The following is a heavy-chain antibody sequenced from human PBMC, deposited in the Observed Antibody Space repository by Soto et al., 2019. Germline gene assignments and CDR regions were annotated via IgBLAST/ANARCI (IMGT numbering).Heavy chain of an antibody. J-gene: IGHJ3*02. CDR1: GFTFSSYW. CDR2: IKQDGSEK. CDR3: ARDRDSSSWYSGPHAFDI. D-gene: IGHD6-13*01. V-gene: IGHV3-7*01. Sequence: GGSLRLSCVASGFTFSSYWMSWVRQAPGKGLEWVANIKQDGSEKYYVDSVKGRFTISRDNAKNSLYLQMNSLRAEDTAVYYCARDRDSSSWYSGPHAFDIWGQGTMVTVSS.